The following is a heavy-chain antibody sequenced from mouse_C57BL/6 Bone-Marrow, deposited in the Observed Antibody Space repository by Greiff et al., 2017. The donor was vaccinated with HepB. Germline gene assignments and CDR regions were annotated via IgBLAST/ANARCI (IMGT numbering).Heavy chain of an antibody. J-gene: IGHJ3*01. CDR3: ARGWDYDYAPFAY. CDR1: GFNIKNTY. Sequence: EVMLVESVAELVRPGASVKLSCTASGFNIKNTYMHWVKQRPEQGLEWIGRIDPANGNTKYAPKFQGKATITADTSSNTAYLQLSSLTSEDTAIYYCARGWDYDYAPFAYWGQGTLVTVSA. V-gene: IGHV14-3*01. D-gene: IGHD2-4*01. CDR2: IDPANGNT.